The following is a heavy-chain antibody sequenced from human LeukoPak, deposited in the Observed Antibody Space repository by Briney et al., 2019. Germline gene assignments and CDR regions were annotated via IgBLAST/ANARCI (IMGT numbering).Heavy chain of an antibody. CDR1: GGSFSGYY. D-gene: IGHD5-24*01. V-gene: IGHV4-34*01. J-gene: IGHJ4*02. CDR3: ARVTRRWLQLDY. Sequence: SETLSLTCAVYGGSFSGYYWSWIRQPPGKGLEWIGEINHSGSTNCNPSLKSRVTISVDTSKNQFSLKLSSVTAADTAVYYCARVTRRWLQLDYWGQGTLVTVSS. CDR2: INHSGST.